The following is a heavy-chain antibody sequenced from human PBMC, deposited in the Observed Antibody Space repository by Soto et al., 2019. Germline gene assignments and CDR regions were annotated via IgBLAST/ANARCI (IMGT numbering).Heavy chain of an antibody. V-gene: IGHV3-33*01. CDR2: ILNDGSRG. D-gene: IGHD3-10*01. Sequence: QVQLVESGGGVVQPGRSLRLSCAASGFTFSNYGMHWVRQAPGKGLEWVSLILNDGSRGYYRDSVKGRFTISRDNSRNTLFLQMNSLRDDDTALYYCVRDDDYGPNALDMWGQGTMVSVSS. J-gene: IGHJ3*02. CDR1: GFTFSNYG. CDR3: VRDDDYGPNALDM.